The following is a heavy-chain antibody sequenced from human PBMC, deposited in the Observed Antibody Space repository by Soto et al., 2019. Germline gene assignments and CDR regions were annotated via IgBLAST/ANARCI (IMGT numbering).Heavy chain of an antibody. CDR3: ARCVTYYDFWSGYYGKSDAFDI. CDR2: IYYSGST. V-gene: IGHV4-30-4*01. D-gene: IGHD3-3*01. Sequence: SETLSLTCTVSGGSISSGDYYWSWIRQPPGKGLEWIGYIYYSGSTYYNPSLKSRVTISVDTSKNQFSLKLSSVTAADTAVYYCARCVTYYDFWSGYYGKSDAFDIWGQGTMVTVSS. CDR1: GGSISSGDYY. J-gene: IGHJ3*02.